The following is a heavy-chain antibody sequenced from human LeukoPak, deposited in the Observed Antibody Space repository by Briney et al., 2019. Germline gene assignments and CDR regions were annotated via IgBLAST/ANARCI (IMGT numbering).Heavy chain of an antibody. CDR1: GFTFSSYA. D-gene: IGHD3-10*01. J-gene: IGHJ4*02. CDR2: ISGNGGST. Sequence: GGSLRLSCAASGFTFSSYAMSWVRQAPGKGLEWVSAISGNGGSTYYADSVKGRFTISRDNSKNTLYLQMNSLRAEDTAVYYCAKDLGFGEFGYWGQGTLVTVSS. CDR3: AKDLGFGEFGY. V-gene: IGHV3-23*01.